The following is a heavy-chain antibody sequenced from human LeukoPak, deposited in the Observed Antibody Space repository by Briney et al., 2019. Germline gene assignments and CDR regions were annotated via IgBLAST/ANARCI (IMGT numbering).Heavy chain of an antibody. V-gene: IGHV4-59*12. CDR1: GGSISSYY. CDR2: IYYSGST. D-gene: IGHD3-10*01. J-gene: IGHJ4*02. CDR3: ARDPVRGVGY. Sequence: SETLSLTCTVSGGSISSYYWSWIRQPPGKGLEWIGYIYYSGSTNYNPSLKSRVTISVDKSKNQFSLKLSSVTAADTAVYYCARDPVRGVGYWGQGTLVTVSS.